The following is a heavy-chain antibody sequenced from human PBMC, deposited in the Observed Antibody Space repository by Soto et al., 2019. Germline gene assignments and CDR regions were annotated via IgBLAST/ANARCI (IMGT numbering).Heavy chain of an antibody. V-gene: IGHV3-30*18. J-gene: IGHJ5*02. CDR1: GFTFSSHG. Sequence: QVQLVESGGGVVQPGRSLRLSCVASGFTFSSHGMHWVRQAPGKGLEWVAVISDDGSERSYAASGKGRFTISRDYSKSTVYLKMHSLRTEDTAVYYCAKDVTSRGTGWFDRWGQGTLVTVSS. CDR3: AKDVTSRGTGWFDR. D-gene: IGHD2-15*01. CDR2: ISDDGSER.